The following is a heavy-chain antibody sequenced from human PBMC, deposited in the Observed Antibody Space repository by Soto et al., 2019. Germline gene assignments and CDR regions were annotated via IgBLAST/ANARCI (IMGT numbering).Heavy chain of an antibody. D-gene: IGHD2-15*01. CDR1: GGSISSGGYY. CDR2: IYYSGST. CDR3: ARVSSDLVAATPTRYYYYYYMDV. V-gene: IGHV4-31*03. Sequence: PSETLSLTCTVSGGSISSGGYYWSWIRQHPGKGLEWIGYIYYSGSTYYNPSLKSRVTISVDTSKNQFSLKLSSVTAADTAVYYCARVSSDLVAATPTRYYYYYYMDVWGKGTTVTVSS. J-gene: IGHJ6*03.